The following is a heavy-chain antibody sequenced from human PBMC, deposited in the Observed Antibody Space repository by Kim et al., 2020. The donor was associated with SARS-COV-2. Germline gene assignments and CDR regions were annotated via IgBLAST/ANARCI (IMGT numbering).Heavy chain of an antibody. CDR3: AREHLYSSSSSSKDPYYFGRQV. V-gene: IGHV3-33*01. CDR2: ICYDGSTN. J-gene: IGHJ6*02. CDR1: GFTFSSYG. D-gene: IGHD6-6*01. Sequence: GGSLRLSCAASGFTFSSYGMHWVRQAPGKGLEWVAVICYDGSTNYYADSVKGRFTISRDTSKNTLYLQMNRLRAEATAVYYCAREHLYSSSSSSKDPYYFGRQVRGPGTTVTASS.